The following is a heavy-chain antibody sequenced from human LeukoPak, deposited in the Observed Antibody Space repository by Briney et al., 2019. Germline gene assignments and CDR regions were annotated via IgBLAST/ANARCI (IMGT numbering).Heavy chain of an antibody. CDR2: IIPIFGTA. J-gene: IGHJ5*02. V-gene: IGHV1-69*05. CDR3: ARVGSDGYYDFWSGYVFDP. CDR1: GGTFSSYA. Sequence: SVKVSCKASGGTFSSYAISWVRQAPGQGLEWMGGIIPIFGTANYAQKFQGRVTITTDESTSTAYMALSGLRSEDTAVYYCARVGSDGYYDFWSGYVFDPWGQGTLVTVSS. D-gene: IGHD3-3*01.